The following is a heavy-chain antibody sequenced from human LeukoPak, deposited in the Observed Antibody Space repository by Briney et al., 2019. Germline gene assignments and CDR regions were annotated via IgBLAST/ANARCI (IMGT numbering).Heavy chain of an antibody. V-gene: IGHV4-59*08. Sequence: SETLSLTCSVSGGSISSYYWSWIRQSPGKGLERIGYIYYSGSTNYNPSLKSRVTISVDTSKNQFSLELNSVTAADTAVYYCARHCDGSGYPLDYWGQGTLVTVSS. CDR2: IYYSGST. D-gene: IGHD3-22*01. J-gene: IGHJ4*02. CDR3: ARHCDGSGYPLDY. CDR1: GGSISSYY.